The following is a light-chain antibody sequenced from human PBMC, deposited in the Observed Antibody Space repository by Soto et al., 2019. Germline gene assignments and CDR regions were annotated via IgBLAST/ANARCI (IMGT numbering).Light chain of an antibody. CDR1: QSVSSSY. CDR2: GAS. Sequence: EIVLTQSPGTLSLSPGERATLSCRASQSVSSSYLAWYQQKPGQAPRLLIYGASSRATGIPDRFSGSRSGTDFTLTIRRLEPEDFAVYYCQHYGSPTGPFGQGTKVEIK. J-gene: IGKJ1*01. V-gene: IGKV3-20*01. CDR3: QHYGSPTGP.